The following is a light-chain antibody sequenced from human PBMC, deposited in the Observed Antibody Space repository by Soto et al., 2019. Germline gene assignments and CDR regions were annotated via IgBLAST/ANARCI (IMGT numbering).Light chain of an antibody. J-gene: IGKJ4*01. V-gene: IGKV3-11*01. CDR1: QSVSSY. CDR3: QQRSDWPS. Sequence: EIVLTQSPATLSLSPGGRATLSCRASQSVSSYLAWYQHKPGQAPRLLIYDASNRATGIPARFSGSGSGTDFTLTISSLEPEDFAVYYCQQRSDWPSFGGGTKVEIK. CDR2: DAS.